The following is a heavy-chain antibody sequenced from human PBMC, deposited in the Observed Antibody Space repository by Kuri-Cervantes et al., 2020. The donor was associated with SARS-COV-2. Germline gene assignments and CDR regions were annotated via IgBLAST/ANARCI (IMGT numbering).Heavy chain of an antibody. D-gene: IGHD6-13*01. CDR1: GFTFSSYA. Sequence: LTCAASGFTFSSYAMHWVRPAPGKGLEWVAVISYDGSNKYYADSVKGRFTISRDNSKNTLYLQMNSLRAEDTAVYYCANFPSSSSQPPPYFDYWGQGTL. CDR3: ANFPSSSSQPPPYFDY. CDR2: ISYDGSNK. V-gene: IGHV3-30*01. J-gene: IGHJ4*02.